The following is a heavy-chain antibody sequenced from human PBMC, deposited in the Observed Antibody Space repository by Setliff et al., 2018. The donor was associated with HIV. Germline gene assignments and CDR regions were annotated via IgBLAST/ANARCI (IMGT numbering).Heavy chain of an antibody. J-gene: IGHJ4*02. CDR2: IQHSGRI. CDR3: ASGQKVDLRGVISYFDY. V-gene: IGHV4-34*01. D-gene: IGHD3-10*01. Sequence: SETLSLTCAVYGGSFSGYCWSWIRQPPGKGLEWIGEIQHSGRINYNPSLKSRVTISVDTSKNQFSLNLTSVTAADTAMYYCASGQKVDLRGVISYFDYWGRGSLVTVSS. CDR1: GGSFSGYC.